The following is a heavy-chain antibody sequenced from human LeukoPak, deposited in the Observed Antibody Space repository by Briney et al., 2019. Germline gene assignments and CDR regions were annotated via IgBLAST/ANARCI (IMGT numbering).Heavy chain of an antibody. D-gene: IGHD5-18*01. CDR1: GYTFTNSH. CDR3: AKDGGVDPTMASLDYFDL. CDR2: ISPLDVAT. V-gene: IGHV1-46*01. Sequence: GASVKVSCKASGYTFTNSHMHWVRPAPGLGLEWMGIISPLDVATSYAQKFQGRVTMTSDTSTSTVYMELGSLRSEDTAVYYCAKDGGVDPTMASLDYFDLWGQGTLVTVSS. J-gene: IGHJ4*02.